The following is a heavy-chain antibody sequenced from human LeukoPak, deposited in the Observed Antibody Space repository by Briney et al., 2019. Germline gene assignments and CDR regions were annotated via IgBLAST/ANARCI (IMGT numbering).Heavy chain of an antibody. J-gene: IGHJ4*02. CDR3: ASFQPLPVYDILTGYYKAIDY. CDR2: ISSSSYI. V-gene: IGHV3-21*01. D-gene: IGHD3-9*01. Sequence: PGGSLRLSCAASGFTFSNYGMHWVRQAPGKGLEWVSSISSSSYIYYADSVKGRFTISRDNAKNSLYLQMNSLRAEDTAVYYCASFQPLPVYDILTGYYKAIDYWGQGTLVAVSS. CDR1: GFTFSNYG.